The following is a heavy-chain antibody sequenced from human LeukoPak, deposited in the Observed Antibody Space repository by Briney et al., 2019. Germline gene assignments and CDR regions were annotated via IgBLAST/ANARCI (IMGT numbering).Heavy chain of an antibody. CDR2: IYYSGST. V-gene: IGHV4-39*07. D-gene: IGHD6-13*01. Sequence: SETLSLTCTVSTGSISSSSYYWGWIRQPPGKGLEWIGSIYYSGSTYYNPSLKSRVTISVDTSKNQFSLRLSSVTAADTAVYYCARGYGSSWYYFDYWGQGTLVTVSS. CDR3: ARGYGSSWYYFDY. J-gene: IGHJ4*02. CDR1: TGSISSSSYY.